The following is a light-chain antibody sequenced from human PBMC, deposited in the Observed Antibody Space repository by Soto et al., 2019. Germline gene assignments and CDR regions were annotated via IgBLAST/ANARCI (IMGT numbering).Light chain of an antibody. CDR1: QSVNSIH. V-gene: IGKV3-20*01. J-gene: IGKJ2*01. CDR2: GSS. Sequence: EIVLTQSPGTLSLSPGERATLSCRASQSVNSIHLAWYQQKPGQAPRLLIHGSSNRATGTSERFSGGGSGTDFTLTISRLEPEDSAVYYCQQFGGSPLYTFGQGTKLEIK. CDR3: QQFGGSPLYT.